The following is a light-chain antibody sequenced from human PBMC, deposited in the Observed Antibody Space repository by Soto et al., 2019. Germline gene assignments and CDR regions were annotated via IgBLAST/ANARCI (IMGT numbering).Light chain of an antibody. J-gene: IGKJ1*01. Sequence: EILLTQSPGTLSLSPGERATLSCKASQSVSSSYLAWYQQKPGLAPRLLISGASSRAAGIPDRFSGSGSGTDFTLTISRLEPEDFAVYYCQQYGSSPWTFGQGTKVDIK. V-gene: IGKV3-20*01. CDR1: QSVSSSY. CDR2: GAS. CDR3: QQYGSSPWT.